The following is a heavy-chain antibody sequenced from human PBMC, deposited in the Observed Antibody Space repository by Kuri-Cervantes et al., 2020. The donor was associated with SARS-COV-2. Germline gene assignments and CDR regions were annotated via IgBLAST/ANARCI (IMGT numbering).Heavy chain of an antibody. Sequence: GSLRLSCTVSGGSISSYYWSWIRQPPGKGLEWIGYIYYSGSTNYNPSLKSRVTISVDTSKNQFSLKLSSVTAADTAVYYCAGFTIFGVVTSTWGQGTLVTVSS. CDR3: AGFTIFGVVTST. CDR2: IYYSGST. D-gene: IGHD3-3*01. V-gene: IGHV4-59*08. J-gene: IGHJ4*02. CDR1: GGSISSYY.